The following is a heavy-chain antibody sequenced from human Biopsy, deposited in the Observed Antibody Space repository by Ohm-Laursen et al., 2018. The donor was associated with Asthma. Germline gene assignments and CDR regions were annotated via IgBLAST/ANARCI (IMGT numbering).Heavy chain of an antibody. J-gene: IGHJ4*02. D-gene: IGHD5-12*01. CDR3: AKRRGYSGHDNDY. Sequence: RSLRLSCAAIGFTLSSYAIHWVRQAPGKGLEWVAVISYDGNHEFYEDSVKGRFTISRDNSKNTLYLQMNSLRTEDTAVYYCAKRRGYSGHDNDYWGQGTLVIVSS. CDR1: GFTLSSYA. CDR2: ISYDGNHE. V-gene: IGHV3-30*18.